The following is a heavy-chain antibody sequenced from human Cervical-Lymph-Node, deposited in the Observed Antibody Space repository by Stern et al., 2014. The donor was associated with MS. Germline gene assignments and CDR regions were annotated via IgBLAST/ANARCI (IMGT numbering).Heavy chain of an antibody. CDR2: ISVSATAI. Sequence: QVQLVQSGGRLVRPGGSLRLSCGASGFSISDFYMTWIRQAPGQGLEWISDISVSATAIYYAYSVQCLFAISRDNSENSEFLQMNGLRGDDTAIYYCARRYCSDTVCHNGFDPWGQGTLVTVSS. CDR3: ARRYCSDTVCHNGFDP. J-gene: IGHJ5*02. D-gene: IGHD2-8*02. V-gene: IGHV3-11*01. CDR1: GFSISDFY.